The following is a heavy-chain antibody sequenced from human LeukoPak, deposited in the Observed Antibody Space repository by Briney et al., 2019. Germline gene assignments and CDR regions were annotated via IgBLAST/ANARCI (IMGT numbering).Heavy chain of an antibody. V-gene: IGHV4-39*07. CDR1: GGSISSSSYY. J-gene: IGHJ3*02. D-gene: IGHD1/OR15-1a*01. CDR3: ARARTIWRKLIDAFDI. CDR2: IYYSGST. Sequence: SETLSLTCTVSGGSISSSSYYWGWIRQPPGKGLEWIGSIYYSGSTYYNPSLKSRVTISVDTSKNQFSLKLSSVTAADTAVYYCARARTIWRKLIDAFDIWGQGTMVTVSS.